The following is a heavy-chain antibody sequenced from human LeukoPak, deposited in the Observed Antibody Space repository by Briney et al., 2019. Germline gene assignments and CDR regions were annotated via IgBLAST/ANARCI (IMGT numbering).Heavy chain of an antibody. J-gene: IGHJ5*02. V-gene: IGHV4-31*03. D-gene: IGHD6-13*01. CDR2: IYYTGST. CDR3: ARGTGGAAAADFDP. Sequence: PSETLSLTCTVSGGSISSDGYYWSWIRQHPGKGLEWIGAIYYTGSTYYNPSLKSRATMSVDTSKNHFSLKLTSVTAADTAVYYCARGTGGAAAADFDPWGQGTLVTVSS. CDR1: GGSISSDGYY.